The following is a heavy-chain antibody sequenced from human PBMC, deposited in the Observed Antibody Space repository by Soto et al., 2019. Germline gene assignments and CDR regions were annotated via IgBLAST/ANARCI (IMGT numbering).Heavy chain of an antibody. CDR2: IYYSGST. CDR3: ARDGRTGTTD. CDR1: GGSVSSGSYY. D-gene: IGHD1-7*01. Sequence: PSETLSLTCTVSGGSVSSGSYYWSWIRQPPGKGLEWIGYIYYSGSTNYNPSLKSRVTISVDTSKNQFSLKLSSVTAADTAVYYCARDGRTGTTDWGQGTLVTVSP. V-gene: IGHV4-61*01. J-gene: IGHJ4*02.